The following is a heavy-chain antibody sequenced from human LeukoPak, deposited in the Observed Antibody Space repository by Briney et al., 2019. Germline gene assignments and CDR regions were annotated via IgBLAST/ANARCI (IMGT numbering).Heavy chain of an antibody. V-gene: IGHV3-64D*06. D-gene: IGHD5-12*01. CDR3: VRDLNSGYDGRRPFDY. CDR2: ISSNGGST. Sequence: PGGSLILSCSASGFTFSSYAMHWVRQAPGKGLEYVSGISSNGGSTYYADFVKGRFTISRDNSKNTLYLQMSSLRAEDTAVYYCVRDLNSGYDGRRPFDYWGQGTLVTVSS. J-gene: IGHJ4*02. CDR1: GFTFSSYA.